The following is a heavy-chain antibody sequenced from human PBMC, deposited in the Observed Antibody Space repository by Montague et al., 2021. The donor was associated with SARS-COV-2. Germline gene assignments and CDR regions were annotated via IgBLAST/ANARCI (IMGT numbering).Heavy chain of an antibody. Sequence: PALVNPTQTLTLTCTFSGFSLSTSGMCVSWIRQPPGKALEWLARXDWXDDKYYSTSLKTRLTISKDTSKNQVVLTMTNMDPVDTATYYCARMDAGPTSYDYWGQGTLVTVSS. V-gene: IGHV2-70*11. J-gene: IGHJ4*02. CDR3: ARMDAGPTSYDY. D-gene: IGHD2-2*01. CDR1: GFSLSTSGMC. CDR2: XDWXDDK.